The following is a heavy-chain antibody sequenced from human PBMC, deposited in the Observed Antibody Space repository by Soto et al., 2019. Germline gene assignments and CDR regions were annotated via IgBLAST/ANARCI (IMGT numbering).Heavy chain of an antibody. D-gene: IGHD3-10*01. Sequence: GASLKISCEGSGYRVNSYWIGWVRQMPGKGLEWMGIIYPGDSDTRYSPSFQGQVTISADKSISTAYLQWSSLKASDTAMYYCAGGGVRGVITRTRDYYGMDVWGQGTTVTVSS. CDR1: GYRVNSYW. J-gene: IGHJ6*02. CDR3: AGGGVRGVITRTRDYYGMDV. CDR2: IYPGDSDT. V-gene: IGHV5-51*01.